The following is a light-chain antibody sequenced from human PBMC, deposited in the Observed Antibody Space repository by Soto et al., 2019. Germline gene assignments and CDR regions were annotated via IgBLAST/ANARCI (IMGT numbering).Light chain of an antibody. Sequence: DIQMTQSPSSLSASVGDRVTITSQASQDIKTNLNWFQQKSGKAPRLLVYDASNLETGVTSRVSGIGSGTEFTFTISSLQPEDAATYYCQQSDNFPFTFDPGTKVDI. CDR2: DAS. CDR1: QDIKTN. J-gene: IGKJ3*01. V-gene: IGKV1-33*01. CDR3: QQSDNFPFT.